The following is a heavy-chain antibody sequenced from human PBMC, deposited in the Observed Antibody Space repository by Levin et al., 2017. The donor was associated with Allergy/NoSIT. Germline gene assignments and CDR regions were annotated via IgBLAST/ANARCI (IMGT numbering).Heavy chain of an antibody. D-gene: IGHD3-10*01. CDR2: IKSKTDGGTS. CDR3: TSQGWFGGFDY. J-gene: IGHJ4*02. V-gene: IGHV3-15*01. Sequence: KGLEWVGRIKSKTDGGTSDYAAPVKGRFTISRDDSKNTLYLQMNSLKTEDTAVYYCTSQGWFGGFDYWGQGTLVTVSS.